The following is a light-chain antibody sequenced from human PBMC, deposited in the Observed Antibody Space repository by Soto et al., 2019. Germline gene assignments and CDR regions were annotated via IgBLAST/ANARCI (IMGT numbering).Light chain of an antibody. Sequence: EIVMTQSPATLSVSPGERATLSCRASQSIRTNLGWYQQKPGQAPRLLIYGASTRATGVPARLSGSGSGTEFTLTIISLQSEDSAVYYCQQYNNWPPFTFGQGTRLEIK. CDR3: QQYNNWPPFT. CDR2: GAS. CDR1: QSIRTN. J-gene: IGKJ5*01. V-gene: IGKV3-15*01.